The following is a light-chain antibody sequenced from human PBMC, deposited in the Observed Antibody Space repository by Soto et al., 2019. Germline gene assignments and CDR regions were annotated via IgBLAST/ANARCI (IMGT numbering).Light chain of an antibody. V-gene: IGLV2-14*01. Sequence: QSALTQPASVSGSAGQSITISCSGTMRDVGAYNLVSWYQQHPGTAPKLIIYEVRNRPSGISSRFSGSRSGNTASLTISGLQSEDEGDYYCGSYGGSNNWVFGGGTKLTVL. CDR1: MRDVGAYNL. J-gene: IGLJ3*02. CDR3: GSYGGSNNWV. CDR2: EVR.